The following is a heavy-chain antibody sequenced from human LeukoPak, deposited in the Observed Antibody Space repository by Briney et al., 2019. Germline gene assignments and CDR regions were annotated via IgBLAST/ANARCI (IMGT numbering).Heavy chain of an antibody. D-gene: IGHD1-26*01. J-gene: IGHJ6*03. CDR3: ARGERSRENYYYYYYMDV. V-gene: IGHV1-8*03. Sequence: ASVKVSCKASGYTFTSYDINWVRQATGQGLEWMGWMNPNSGNTGYAQKFQGRVTITRNTSISTAYMELSSLRSEDTAVYYCARGERSRENYYYYYYMDVWGKGTTVTVSS. CDR1: GYTFTSYD. CDR2: MNPNSGNT.